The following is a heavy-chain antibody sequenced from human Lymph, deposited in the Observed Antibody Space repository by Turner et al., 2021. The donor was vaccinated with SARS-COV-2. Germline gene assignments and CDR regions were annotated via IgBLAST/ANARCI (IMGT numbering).Heavy chain of an antibody. J-gene: IGHJ4*02. Sequence: VQLVESGGGVVQPGRSLRLSCAAYGFTFRTYGMHWVRQAPGKGLEWVAVISYDGSNKYYADSVKGRFTISRDNSKNTLYLQMNSLRAEDTAVYYCAKMGGVYCSGGNCYSGRLDYWGQGTLVTVSS. CDR3: AKMGGVYCSGGNCYSGRLDY. D-gene: IGHD2-15*01. V-gene: IGHV3-30*18. CDR1: GFTFRTYG. CDR2: ISYDGSNK.